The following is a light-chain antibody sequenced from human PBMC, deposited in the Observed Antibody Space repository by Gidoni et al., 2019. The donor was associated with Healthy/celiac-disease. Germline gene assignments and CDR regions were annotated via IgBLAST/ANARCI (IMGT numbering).Light chain of an antibody. Sequence: DIQMPQSPSSLSASVGDRVTITCRASQSISSYLNWYQQKPGKAPKLLIYAASSLQSGVPSRFSGSGSGTDFTLTISSLQPEDVATYYCQQSYSTPPEKFTFGPGTKVDIK. J-gene: IGKJ3*01. CDR1: QSISSY. CDR2: AAS. CDR3: QQSYSTPPEKFT. V-gene: IGKV1-39*01.